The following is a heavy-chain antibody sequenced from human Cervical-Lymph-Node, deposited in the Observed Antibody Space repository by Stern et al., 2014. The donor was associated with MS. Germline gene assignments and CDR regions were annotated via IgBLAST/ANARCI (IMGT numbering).Heavy chain of an antibody. D-gene: IGHD3-22*01. J-gene: IGHJ5*02. CDR3: ARHYDSTGYGRENWFDP. Sequence: QVQLVQSGPGLVKPSETLSLTCTVSGVSIRDYYWSWIRQPPGKGLQWIGYIYNSGGTKYNPSLKSRVTISIDTSTKEFSLKLRSVTAADTAVYYCARHYDSTGYGRENWFDPWGQGTLVTVSS. CDR2: IYNSGGT. CDR1: GVSIRDYY. V-gene: IGHV4-59*01.